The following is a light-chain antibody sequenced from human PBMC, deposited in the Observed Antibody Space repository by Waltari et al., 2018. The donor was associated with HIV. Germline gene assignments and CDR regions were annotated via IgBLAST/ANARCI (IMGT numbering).Light chain of an antibody. V-gene: IGKV3-11*01. CDR3: QQHSNWPWT. Sequence: EIVLTQSPATLSLSSGERATLSCRASQSVSSDLTWFQQKPGQAPRLLIYDASKRATGIPARLSGSGSGTDFTLTISSLEPEDFAVYYCQQHSNWPWTFGQGTKVEIK. CDR2: DAS. J-gene: IGKJ1*01. CDR1: QSVSSD.